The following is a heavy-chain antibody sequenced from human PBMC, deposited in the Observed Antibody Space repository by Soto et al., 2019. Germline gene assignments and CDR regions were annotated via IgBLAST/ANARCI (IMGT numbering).Heavy chain of an antibody. Sequence: QGQLVESGGGVVQPGRSLRLSCAASGFTFRSYDIHWVRQAPGKGLEWVAVASYNGRDEYYAESVKGRFTISRDNSKNTLYLQMNSLRAEDTAVYYCAKARDWYCSDSGSYTYFYYGMDVWGQGTTVTVSS. V-gene: IGHV3-30*18. J-gene: IGHJ6*02. CDR3: AKARDWYCSDSGSYTYFYYGMDV. CDR2: ASYNGRDE. CDR1: GFTFRSYD. D-gene: IGHD3-10*01.